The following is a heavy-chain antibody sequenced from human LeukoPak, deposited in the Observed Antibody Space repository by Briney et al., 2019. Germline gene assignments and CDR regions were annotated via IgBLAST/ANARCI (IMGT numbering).Heavy chain of an antibody. CDR1: GFTFSSYG. V-gene: IGHV3-23*01. J-gene: IGHJ4*02. Sequence: PGGSLRLSCAASGFTFSSYGMHWVRQAPGKGLEWVSAISGSGGSTYYADSVKGRFTISRDNSKNTLYLQMNSLRAEDTAVYYCAKDSCSSTSCYRGVDYWGQGTLVTVSS. D-gene: IGHD2-2*01. CDR2: ISGSGGST. CDR3: AKDSCSSTSCYRGVDY.